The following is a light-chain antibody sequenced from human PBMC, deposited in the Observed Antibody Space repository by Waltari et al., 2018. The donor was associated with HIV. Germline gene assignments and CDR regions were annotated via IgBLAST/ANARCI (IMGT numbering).Light chain of an antibody. V-gene: IGLV2-14*01. CDR3: SSYTNSGVWV. J-gene: IGLJ3*02. Sequence: QSALTQPASVSGFPGQSITIPCTGTTNDIGNNNYVSWYQVLPGEAPKLIIYEVSNRPSGIPHRFSGSKSGVTASLTISGLQSEDEADYFCSSYTNSGVWVFGAGTKVTV. CDR1: TNDIGNNNY. CDR2: EVS.